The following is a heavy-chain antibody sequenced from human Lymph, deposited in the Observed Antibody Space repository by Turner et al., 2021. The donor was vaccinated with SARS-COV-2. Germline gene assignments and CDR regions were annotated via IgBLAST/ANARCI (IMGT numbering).Heavy chain of an antibody. CDR3: ARREWGESLGHIDY. D-gene: IGHD3-16*01. J-gene: IGHJ4*02. CDR2: IYPGNSET. CDR1: GYTFTSYW. V-gene: IGHV5-51*01. Sequence: DVQLVQSGAEVKEPGASLKIACKGSGYTFTSYWFGWVRQMPGRGLEWMGIIYPGNSETRYSPSFQGQVNNSADKAISTAYRQWSSLKASDTAMCYCARREWGESLGHIDYWGQGTLVTVSS.